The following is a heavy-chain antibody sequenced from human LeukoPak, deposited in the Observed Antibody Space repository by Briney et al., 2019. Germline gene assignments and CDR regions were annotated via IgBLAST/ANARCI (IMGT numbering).Heavy chain of an antibody. J-gene: IGHJ4*02. D-gene: IGHD1-26*01. CDR3: ARGIVGATPSGY. CDR1: GYTFTGYY. V-gene: IGHV1-2*02. Sequence: ASVKGSCKASGYTFTGYYMHWVRQAPGQGLEWMGWINPNSGGTNYAQKFQGRVTMTRDTSISTAYMELSRLRSDDTAVYYCARGIVGATPSGYWGQGTLVTVSS. CDR2: INPNSGGT.